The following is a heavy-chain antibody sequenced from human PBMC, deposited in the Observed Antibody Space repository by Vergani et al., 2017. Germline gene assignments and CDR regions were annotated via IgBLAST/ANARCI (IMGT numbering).Heavy chain of an antibody. CDR1: GFTFSSYA. CDR2: ISGSGGST. Sequence: EVQLLESGGGLVQPGGSLRLSCAASGFTFSSYAMSWVRPAPGKGLEWVSAISGSGGSTYYADSVKGRFTISRDNSKNTLYLQMNSLRAEDTAVYYCAKGPPRGREDYYYYYMDVWGKGTTVTVSS. D-gene: IGHD1-26*01. CDR3: AKGPPRGREDYYYYYMDV. J-gene: IGHJ6*03. V-gene: IGHV3-23*01.